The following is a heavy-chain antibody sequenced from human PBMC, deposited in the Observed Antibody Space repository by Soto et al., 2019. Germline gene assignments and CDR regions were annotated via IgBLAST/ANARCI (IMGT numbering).Heavy chain of an antibody. J-gene: IGHJ4*02. Sequence: QGQLVESGGGVVQPGRSLRLSCAASGFTFSSYGMHWVRQAPGKGLEWVALIWYDGTNKYYADSVKGRFTISRDNSKNTLYLQMNSLRAEDTAVYYCARTKAVAAKTHYYFDYWGQGTLVTVSS. V-gene: IGHV3-33*01. CDR3: ARTKAVAAKTHYYFDY. CDR1: GFTFSSYG. D-gene: IGHD6-19*01. CDR2: IWYDGTNK.